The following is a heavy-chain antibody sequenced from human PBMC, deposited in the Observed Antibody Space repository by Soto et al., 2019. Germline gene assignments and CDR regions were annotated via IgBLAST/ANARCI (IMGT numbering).Heavy chain of an antibody. D-gene: IGHD5-18*01. CDR2: ISVDDGDT. CDR3: ARDQVAKWAPGSAMVNYYYGMDA. J-gene: IGHJ6*02. V-gene: IGHV1-18*04. CDR1: GYTFTSYG. Sequence: QVQLVQSGAEVKKPGASVKVSCKASGYTFTSYGISWVRQAPGQGLEWMGWISVDDGDTNYAQSFQGRGTMSTDTATSTTYMEMRSLRSDDTAVYYCARDQVAKWAPGSAMVNYYYGMDAWGQGTTVTVSS.